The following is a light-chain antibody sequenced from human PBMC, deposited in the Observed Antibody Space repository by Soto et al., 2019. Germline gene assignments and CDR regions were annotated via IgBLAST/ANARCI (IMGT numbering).Light chain of an antibody. CDR2: KDT. V-gene: IGLV3-27*01. CDR3: FSAADNVVF. J-gene: IGLJ2*01. Sequence: SYELTQPSSVSVSPGQTARITCSGDVLSRKYARWFQHKPGQAPMLVIYKDTERPSGIPERFSGSSSGTTATLTISGAQLEDEADYYCFSAADNVVFFGGGTKLTVL. CDR1: VLSRKY.